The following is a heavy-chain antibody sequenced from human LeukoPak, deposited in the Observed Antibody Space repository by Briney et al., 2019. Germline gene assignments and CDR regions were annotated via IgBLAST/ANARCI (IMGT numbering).Heavy chain of an antibody. D-gene: IGHD5-24*01. Sequence: ASVKVSCKASGYTFTSYDINWVRQATGQGLEWMGWMNPNSGNTGYAQKFQGRVTMTRDTSISTAYMELSRLRSDDTAVYYCASLQVPKMAFDIWGQGTMVTVSS. CDR1: GYTFTSYD. CDR2: MNPNSGNT. V-gene: IGHV1-8*01. CDR3: ASLQVPKMAFDI. J-gene: IGHJ3*02.